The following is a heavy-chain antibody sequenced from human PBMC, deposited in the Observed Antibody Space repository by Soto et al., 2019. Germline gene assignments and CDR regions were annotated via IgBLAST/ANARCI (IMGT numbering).Heavy chain of an antibody. CDR2: IYTGGTT. CDR3: ARVWGYSFES. V-gene: IGHV3-53*01. J-gene: IGHJ4*02. CDR1: GFTVSTNY. D-gene: IGHD1-26*01. Sequence: GGSLRLSCAVSGFTVSTNYMAWVRQGPGKGLEWVSVIYTGGTTHYADSVTGRFTFSRDTSKNILYLHLNSLTTDDTAVYYCARVWGYSFESWGQGTLVTVSS.